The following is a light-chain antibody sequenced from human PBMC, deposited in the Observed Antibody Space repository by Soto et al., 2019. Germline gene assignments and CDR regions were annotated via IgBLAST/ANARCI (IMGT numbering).Light chain of an antibody. J-gene: IGKJ3*01. Sequence: EIVLTQSPATLSLSPGERATLSCGASQRLSSRYSAWYQQKPGLAPRLLIYDASTRATGIPDRFSGSGSGTDFTLTIIILEPEDFAVYYCQQYGSSPRTFGPGTKVDIK. CDR3: QQYGSSPRT. CDR2: DAS. CDR1: QRLSSRY. V-gene: IGKV3D-20*01.